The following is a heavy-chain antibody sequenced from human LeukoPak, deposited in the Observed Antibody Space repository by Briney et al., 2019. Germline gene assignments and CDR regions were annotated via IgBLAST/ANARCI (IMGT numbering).Heavy chain of an antibody. D-gene: IGHD6-25*01. V-gene: IGHV3-30-3*02. Sequence: GGSLRLSCAASGFTFGDYAVIWVRQAPGKGLEWVAAISFDGNNEYYADSVKGRFTISRDNSKNTLYLQMNSLRAEDTAVYYCANIIRKYTSGYYYFDYWGQGTLVTVSS. CDR1: GFTFGDYA. J-gene: IGHJ4*02. CDR3: ANIIRKYTSGYYYFDY. CDR2: ISFDGNNE.